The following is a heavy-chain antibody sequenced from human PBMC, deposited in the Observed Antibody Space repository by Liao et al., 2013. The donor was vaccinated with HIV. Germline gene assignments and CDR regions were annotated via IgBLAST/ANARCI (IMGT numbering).Heavy chain of an antibody. V-gene: IGHV4-59*01. J-gene: IGHJ5*01. D-gene: IGHD4-11*01. CDR3: ASVRLDSSRTWFDS. CDR2: IFYTGTT. Sequence: QVQLQESGPGLVKPSETLSLKCTVSGVSITTNYWTWIRQPPGKGLEWLGYIFYTGTTTYNSSLRSRLTISLDRSRSHFSLNLTSVTAADAAVYFCASVRLDSSRTWFDSWGRESWSPSPQ. CDR1: GVSITTNY.